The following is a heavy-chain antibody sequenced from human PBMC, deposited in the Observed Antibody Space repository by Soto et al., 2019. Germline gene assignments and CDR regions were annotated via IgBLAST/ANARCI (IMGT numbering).Heavy chain of an antibody. D-gene: IGHD3-22*01. CDR2: INPNSGGT. V-gene: IGHV1-2*04. CDR1: GYTFTGYY. J-gene: IGHJ6*02. CDR3: ARGAGPDDSSGYYFYHYRMDV. Sequence: ASVKVSCKASGYTFTGYYMHWVRQAPGQGLEWMGWINPNSGGTNYAQKFQGWVTMTRDTSISTAYMELSRLRSDDTAVYYCARGAGPDDSSGYYFYHYRMDVWGQGTTVTVSS.